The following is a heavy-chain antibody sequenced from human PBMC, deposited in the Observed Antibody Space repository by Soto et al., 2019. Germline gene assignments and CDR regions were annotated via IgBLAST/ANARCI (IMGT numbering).Heavy chain of an antibody. CDR3: GRDYYDRKGAFDI. J-gene: IGHJ3*02. D-gene: IGHD3-22*01. Sequence: PGGSLRLSCAASGFTFSSYGMHWVRQAPGKGLEWVAVIWYDGSNKYYADSVKGRFTISRDNSKNTLYLQMNSLRAEDTAVYYSGRDYYDRKGAFDIWGKGTMVTVS. CDR1: GFTFSSYG. V-gene: IGHV3-33*01. CDR2: IWYDGSNK.